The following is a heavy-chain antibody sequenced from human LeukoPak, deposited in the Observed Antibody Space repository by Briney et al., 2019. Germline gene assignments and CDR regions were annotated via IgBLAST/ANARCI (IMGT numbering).Heavy chain of an antibody. CDR1: GGSISSSIHS. CDR2: IYYTGRT. CDR3: AQSLGSSNWIGNWFDP. Sequence: SETLSLTCTVSGGSISSSIHSWGWIRQPPRKGLEWIGSIYYTGRTYYNPSLKSRVTISVDTSKNQFSLKLSTVTAADTAVYYCAQSLGSSNWIGNWFDPWGQGTLVTVSS. D-gene: IGHD6-13*01. V-gene: IGHV4-39*01. J-gene: IGHJ5*02.